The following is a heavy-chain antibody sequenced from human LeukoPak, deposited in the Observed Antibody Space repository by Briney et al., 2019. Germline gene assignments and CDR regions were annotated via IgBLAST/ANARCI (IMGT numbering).Heavy chain of an antibody. CDR3: AKEGRYCSGGSCYSGYYFDY. CDR2: ISYDGSNK. CDR1: GFTFSSYG. J-gene: IGHJ4*02. Sequence: GGSLRLSCAASGFTFSSYGMHWVRQAPGKGLEWVAVISYDGSNKYYADSVKGRFTISRDNSKNTLYLQMNSLRAEDTAVYYCAKEGRYCSGGSCYSGYYFDYWGRGTLVTVSS. D-gene: IGHD2-15*01. V-gene: IGHV3-30*18.